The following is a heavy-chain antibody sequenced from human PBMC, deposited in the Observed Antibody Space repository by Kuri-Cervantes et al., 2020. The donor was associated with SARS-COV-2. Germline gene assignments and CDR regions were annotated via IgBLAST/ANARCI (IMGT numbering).Heavy chain of an antibody. V-gene: IGHV1-18*01. CDR2: SSTYNGYT. J-gene: IGHJ6*02. D-gene: IGHD1-26*01. CDR1: GYTFNAYG. CDR3: ARVGATYFYGMNV. Sequence: ASVKVSCKASGYTFNAYGISWVRQAPGQGLEWMGWSSTYNGYTNYEQKSQGRVTMTTDTSTSTAYMELRSLRSDDTAVYYCARVGATYFYGMNVWGQGTTVTVSS.